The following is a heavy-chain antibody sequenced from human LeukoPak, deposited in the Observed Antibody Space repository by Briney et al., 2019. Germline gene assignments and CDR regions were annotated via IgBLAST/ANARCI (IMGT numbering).Heavy chain of an antibody. CDR3: ARHVGIHLWSLYFDY. D-gene: IGHD5-18*01. J-gene: IGHJ4*02. CDR1: GGSMSSYY. Sequence: PSEPLSLPCIVSGGSMSSYYWNWIRQPPGKGLEWIGYIYSSGSTDYNPSLKSRATISLDTSNHQFSLKLTSVTAADTAVYYCARHVGIHLWSLYFDYWGQGSLVTVSS. CDR2: IYSSGST. V-gene: IGHV4-59*08.